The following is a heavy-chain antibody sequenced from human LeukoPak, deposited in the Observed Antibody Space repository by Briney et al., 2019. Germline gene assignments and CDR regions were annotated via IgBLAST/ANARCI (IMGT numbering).Heavy chain of an antibody. CDR1: GGPFSGYY. CDR2: INHSGST. CDR3: ARSYDYGGNAAKDYYYYGMDV. D-gene: IGHD4-23*01. Sequence: SETLSLTCAVYGGPFSGYYWSWIRQPPGKGLEWIGEINHSGSTNYNPSLKSRATISVDTSKNQFSLKLSSVTAADTAVYYCARSYDYGGNAAKDYYYYGMDVWGQGTTVTVSS. J-gene: IGHJ6*02. V-gene: IGHV4-34*01.